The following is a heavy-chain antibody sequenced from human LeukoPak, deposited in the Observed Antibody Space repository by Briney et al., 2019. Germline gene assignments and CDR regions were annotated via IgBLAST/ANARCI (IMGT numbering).Heavy chain of an antibody. CDR1: GDFIIGAPYY. Sequence: SQTLSLTCTVSGDFIIGAPYYWSWVRHHPGKALECIAYTYYSGNTYYNPSLKSRVNLSVDTSNNQFSLNLTSVTAADTAVYYCARVVGSTSWFDSWGQGTRVTVSS. D-gene: IGHD2-2*01. CDR3: ARVVGSTSWFDS. J-gene: IGHJ5*01. CDR2: TYYSGNT. V-gene: IGHV4-31*03.